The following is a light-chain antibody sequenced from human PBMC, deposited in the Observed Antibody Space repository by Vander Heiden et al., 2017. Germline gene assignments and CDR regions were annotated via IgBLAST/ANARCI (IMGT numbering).Light chain of an antibody. CDR1: SSDVGGYNY. Sequence: SALTQPASVPGSPGQSVTISCTGTSSDVGGYNYVSWYQQYAGTAPKLMIFEVSNRPSGVSNRFSGSKSGNTASLIISGLQAEDEADYYCSSYTSRGTRVFGGGTKLTVL. CDR2: EVS. V-gene: IGLV2-14*01. CDR3: SSYTSRGTRV. J-gene: IGLJ2*01.